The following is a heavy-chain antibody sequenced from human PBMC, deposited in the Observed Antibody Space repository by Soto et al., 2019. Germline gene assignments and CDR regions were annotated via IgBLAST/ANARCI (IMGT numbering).Heavy chain of an antibody. CDR1: GFTFSDYY. Sequence: PGVSLRLSCVASGFTFSDYYMTWIRQAPGKGLEWVSYISSNGVSMYYGDSVKGRFTISRDDAENSLHLQMNSLRAEDTAVYYCARLASLGHPYYFGMDVRGKGTTVTDSS. J-gene: IGHJ6*04. V-gene: IGHV3-11*01. CDR3: ARLASLGHPYYFGMDV. CDR2: ISSNGVSM.